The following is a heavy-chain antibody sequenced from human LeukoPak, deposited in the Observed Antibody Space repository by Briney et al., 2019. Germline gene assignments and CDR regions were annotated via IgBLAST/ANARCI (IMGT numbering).Heavy chain of an antibody. Sequence: GASVKVSCKASGYTFTGYYMHWVRQAPGQGLEWMGWINPNSGGTNYAQKFQGWVTMTRDTSISTAYMELSRLRSDDTAVYYCARGDGSGNDAFDIWGQGTMVTVSS. CDR2: INPNSGGT. V-gene: IGHV1-2*04. J-gene: IGHJ3*02. CDR3: ARGDGSGNDAFDI. D-gene: IGHD3-10*01. CDR1: GYTFTGYY.